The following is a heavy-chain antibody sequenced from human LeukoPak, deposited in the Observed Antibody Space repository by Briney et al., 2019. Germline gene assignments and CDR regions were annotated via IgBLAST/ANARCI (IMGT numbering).Heavy chain of an antibody. CDR2: LTGSGDRT. D-gene: IGHD2-21*02. CDR3: AKEPRHCGGDCFSLLDD. CDR1: GFTVSSNF. Sequence: GGSLRLSCAVSGFTVSSNFMSWVRQAPGKGLEWVSLLTGSGDRTFYADSVKGRFTISRDNSKNTLFLQMNSLRAEDTAVYYCAKEPRHCGGDCFSLLDDWGQGTLVTVSS. V-gene: IGHV3-23*01. J-gene: IGHJ4*02.